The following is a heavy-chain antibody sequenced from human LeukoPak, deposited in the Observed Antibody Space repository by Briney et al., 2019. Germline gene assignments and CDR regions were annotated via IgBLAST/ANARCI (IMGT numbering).Heavy chain of an antibody. Sequence: SVKVSCKASGGTFSSYAISWVRQAPGQGLEWMGGIIPIFGTANYAQKFQGRATITADESTSTAYMELSSLRSEDTAVYYCTIRYFDWLSLDYWGQGTLVTVSS. CDR3: TIRYFDWLSLDY. V-gene: IGHV1-69*01. CDR1: GGTFSSYA. D-gene: IGHD3-9*01. J-gene: IGHJ4*02. CDR2: IIPIFGTA.